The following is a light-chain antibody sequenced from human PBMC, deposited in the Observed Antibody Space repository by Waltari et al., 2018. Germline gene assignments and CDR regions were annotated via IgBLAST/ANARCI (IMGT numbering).Light chain of an antibody. V-gene: IGKV3-20*01. J-gene: IGKJ1*01. CDR3: QHYVRLPAT. CDR1: QSVGRS. CDR2: DAS. Sequence: EIVLTQSQGTLSLSPGERATLACRASQSVGRSLAWYQQKPGQAPRLLIYDASRRATGIPDRFSGSGSGTDFSLTISTLEPEDFAVYYCQHYVRLPATFGQGTKVEI.